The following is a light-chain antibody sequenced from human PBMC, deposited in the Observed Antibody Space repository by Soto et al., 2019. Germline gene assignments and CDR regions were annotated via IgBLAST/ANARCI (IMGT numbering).Light chain of an antibody. CDR1: SSDVGGYNY. V-gene: IGLV2-14*01. J-gene: IGLJ1*01. CDR3: SSYTSISGV. CDR2: DVS. Sequence: QSVLTQPASVSGSPGQSITISCTGTSSDVGGYNYVSWYQQHPGKAPKLMIYDVSNRPSGVSNRFSGSKSGNTASLTISGLQAGDEADYYCSSYTSISGVFVTGTKVTVL.